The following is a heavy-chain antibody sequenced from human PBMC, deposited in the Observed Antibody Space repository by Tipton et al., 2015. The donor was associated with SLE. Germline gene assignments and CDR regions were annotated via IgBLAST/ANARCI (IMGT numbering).Heavy chain of an antibody. CDR2: IYYSGST. Sequence: TLSLTCTVSGGSISSSSYYWGGIRQPPGKGLEWIGSIYYSGSTYYNPSLKSRVTISVDTSKNQFSLKLSSVTAADTAVYYCARVGEGYSSSSHFDYWGQGTLVTVSS. V-gene: IGHV4-39*07. CDR3: ARVGEGYSSSSHFDY. J-gene: IGHJ4*02. D-gene: IGHD6-6*01. CDR1: GGSISSSSYY.